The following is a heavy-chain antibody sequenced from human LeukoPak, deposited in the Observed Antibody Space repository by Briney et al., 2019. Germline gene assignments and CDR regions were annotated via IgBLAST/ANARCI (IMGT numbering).Heavy chain of an antibody. J-gene: IGHJ4*02. CDR1: GFTFSSYS. CDR3: ARPIAAAGTWYFDY. Sequence: GGSLRLSCAASGFTFSSYSMNWVRQAPGKGLEWVSSISSSSSYIYYADSVKGRFTISRDNAKNSLYPQMNSLRAEDTAVYYCARPIAAAGTWYFDYWGQGTLVTVSS. V-gene: IGHV3-21*01. D-gene: IGHD6-13*01. CDR2: ISSSSSYI.